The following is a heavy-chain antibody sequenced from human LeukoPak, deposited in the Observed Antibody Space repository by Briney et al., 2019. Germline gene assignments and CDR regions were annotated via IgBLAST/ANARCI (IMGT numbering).Heavy chain of an antibody. CDR3: AREGYYDILTGPTLFDY. CDR2: INPSGGST. D-gene: IGHD3-9*01. CDR1: GYTFTSYY. Sequence: GASVKVSCTASGYTFTSYYMHWVRQAPGQGLEWMGIINPSGGSTSYAQKFQGRVTMTRDMSTSTVYMELSSLRSEDTAVYYCAREGYYDILTGPTLFDYWGQGTLVTVSS. V-gene: IGHV1-46*01. J-gene: IGHJ4*02.